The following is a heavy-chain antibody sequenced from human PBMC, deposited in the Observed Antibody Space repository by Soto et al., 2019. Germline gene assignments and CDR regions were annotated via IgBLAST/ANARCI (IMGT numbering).Heavy chain of an antibody. Sequence: QVQLVQSGAEVKKPGSSVKVSCKASGGTFSSYAISWVRQAPGQGLEWMGGIIPIFGTANYAQKFQGRVTISGDESRRPGDMGLSSVGSEDTAVYYCARASGGEDWNYVSLDYWGQGTLVTVSS. CDR3: ARASGGEDWNYVSLDY. D-gene: IGHD1-7*01. J-gene: IGHJ4*02. V-gene: IGHV1-69*12. CDR1: GGTFSSYA. CDR2: IIPIFGTA.